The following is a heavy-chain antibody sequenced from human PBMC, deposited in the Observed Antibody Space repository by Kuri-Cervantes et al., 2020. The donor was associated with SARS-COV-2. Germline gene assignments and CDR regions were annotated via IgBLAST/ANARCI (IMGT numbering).Heavy chain of an antibody. Sequence: ASVKVSCKVSGYTLTELSMHWVRQAPGKGLEWMGGFDPEDGETIYAQKFQGRVTMTTDTSTSTAYMELRSLRSDDTAVYYCARDRPGIAAASLYYYYYMDVWGKGTTVTVSS. CDR2: FDPEDGET. J-gene: IGHJ6*03. CDR3: ARDRPGIAAASLYYYYYMDV. CDR1: GYTLTELS. D-gene: IGHD6-13*01. V-gene: IGHV1-24*01.